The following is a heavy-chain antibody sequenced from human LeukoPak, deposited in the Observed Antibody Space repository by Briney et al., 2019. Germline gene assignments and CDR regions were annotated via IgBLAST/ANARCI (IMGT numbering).Heavy chain of an antibody. J-gene: IGHJ4*02. CDR3: ARESIAVAGAPFDY. CDR1: GFTFSSYE. V-gene: IGHV3-48*03. Sequence: GGSLRLSCAASGFTFSSYEMNWVRQAPGKGLEWVSYIRSGSTIYDADSVKGRFIISRDNAKNSLYLQMNSLRAEDTAVYYCARESIAVAGAPFDYWGQGTLVTVSS. CDR2: IRSGSTI. D-gene: IGHD6-19*01.